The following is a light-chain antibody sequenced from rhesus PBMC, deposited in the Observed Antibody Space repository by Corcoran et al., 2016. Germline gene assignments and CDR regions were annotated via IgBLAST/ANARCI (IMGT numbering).Light chain of an antibody. CDR3: QQETDWPLT. CDR2: DAT. CDR1: QSVSSN. Sequence: EVVMTQSPVTLSLSPGERATLSCRASQSVSSNVAWFHQTPGQAPRLLIYDATARAPGIPDRFSGRVSGIDVTVTINGLEPEDVGVDFCQQETDWPLTFGGGTKGEIK. J-gene: IGKJ4*01. V-gene: IGKV3-35*01.